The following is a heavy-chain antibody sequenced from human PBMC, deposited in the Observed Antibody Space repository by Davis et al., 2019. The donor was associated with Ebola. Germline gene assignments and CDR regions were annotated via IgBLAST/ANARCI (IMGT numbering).Heavy chain of an antibody. J-gene: IGHJ4*02. D-gene: IGHD6-6*01. CDR3: AKDPSSSEPDY. V-gene: IGHV3-23*01. CDR1: GFTFSNFA. CDR2: ITGSGGTT. Sequence: GESLKISCAASGFTFSNFAMSWVRQAPGKGLEWVSTITGSGGTTWHADSVKGRFAISRDSSTNMVYLQMNSLRAEDTAVYYCAKDPSSSEPDYWGQGTLVTVSS.